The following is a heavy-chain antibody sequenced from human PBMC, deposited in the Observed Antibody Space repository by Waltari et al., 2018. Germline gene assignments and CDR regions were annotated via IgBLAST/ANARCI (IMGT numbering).Heavy chain of an antibody. CDR3: ASSGDGQWLVLNAFDI. J-gene: IGHJ3*02. CDR1: GFTVSSNY. V-gene: IGHV3-66*02. Sequence: EVQLVESGGGLVQPGGSLRLSCAASGFTVSSNYMSWVRQAPGKGLEWVSVIYSGGSTYYADSVKCRFTISRDNSKNTLYLQMNSLRAEDTAVYYCASSGDGQWLVLNAFDIWGQGTMVTVSS. D-gene: IGHD6-19*01. CDR2: IYSGGST.